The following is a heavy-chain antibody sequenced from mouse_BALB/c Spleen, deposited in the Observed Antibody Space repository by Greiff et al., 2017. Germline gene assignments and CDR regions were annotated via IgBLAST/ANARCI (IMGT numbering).Heavy chain of an antibody. V-gene: IGHV5-4*02. CDR2: ISDGGSYT. D-gene: IGHD1-1*01. CDR1: GFTFSDYY. Sequence: EVKVVESGGGLVKPGGSLKLSCAASGFTFSDYYMYWVRQTPEKRLEWVATISDGGSYTYYPDSVKGRFTISRDNAKNNLYLQMSSLKSEDTAMYYCARDPGYYGSSYYFDYWGQGTTLTVSS. CDR3: ARDPGYYGSSYYFDY. J-gene: IGHJ2*01.